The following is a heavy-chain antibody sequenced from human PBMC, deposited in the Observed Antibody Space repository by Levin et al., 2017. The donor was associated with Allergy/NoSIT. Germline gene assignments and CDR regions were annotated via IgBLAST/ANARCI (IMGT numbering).Heavy chain of an antibody. CDR1: GGSSSGWY. J-gene: IGHJ2*01. V-gene: IGHV4-34*01. CDR3: ARKGDYFDL. Sequence: ASETLSLTCGVYGGSSSGWYWSWIRQPPGKGLEWIGEINHSGSSNYNPSLKSRVTISLDTSKNQFSLKLTSMTAADTAVYYCARKGDYFDLWGRGTLVTVSS. CDR2: INHSGSS.